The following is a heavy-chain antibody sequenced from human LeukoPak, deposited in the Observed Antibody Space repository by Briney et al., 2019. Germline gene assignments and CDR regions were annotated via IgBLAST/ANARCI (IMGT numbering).Heavy chain of an antibody. Sequence: GGSLRLSCAASGFTFSSYAIHWVRQAPGKGLEWVAVISYDGSNKYYADSVKGRFTISRDNSKNTLYLQMNSLRAEDTAVYYCARDNIVVVAATKAYYFDYWGQGTLVTVSS. D-gene: IGHD2-15*01. V-gene: IGHV3-30*04. J-gene: IGHJ4*02. CDR2: ISYDGSNK. CDR1: GFTFSSYA. CDR3: ARDNIVVVAATKAYYFDY.